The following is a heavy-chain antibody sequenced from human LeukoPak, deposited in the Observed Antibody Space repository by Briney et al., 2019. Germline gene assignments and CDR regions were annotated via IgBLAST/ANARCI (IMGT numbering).Heavy chain of an antibody. Sequence: GASVKVSCKASGGTFSSYAISWVRQAAGQGLEWMGWMNPNSGNTGYAQEFQGRVTMTRNTSISTAYMELSSLRSEDTAVYYCARAASVYNWNAPGYYYYYMDVWGKGTTVTVSS. D-gene: IGHD1-20*01. CDR3: ARAASVYNWNAPGYYYYYMDV. CDR1: GGTFSSYA. V-gene: IGHV1-8*02. J-gene: IGHJ6*03. CDR2: MNPNSGNT.